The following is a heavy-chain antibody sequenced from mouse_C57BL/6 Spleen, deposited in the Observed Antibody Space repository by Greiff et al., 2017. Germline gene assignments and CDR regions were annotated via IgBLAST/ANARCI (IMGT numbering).Heavy chain of an antibody. CDR1: GFTFSSYG. D-gene: IGHD2-3*01. CDR2: ISSGGSYT. CDR3: ARWGDDYSWFAY. Sequence: DVQLVESGGDLVKPGGSLKLSCAASGFTFSSYGMSWVRQTPDKRLEWVATISSGGSYTYYPDSVKGRFTISRDNAKNTLYLQMSSLKSDDTAMYYCARWGDDYSWFAYWGQGTLVTVSA. V-gene: IGHV5-6*01. J-gene: IGHJ3*01.